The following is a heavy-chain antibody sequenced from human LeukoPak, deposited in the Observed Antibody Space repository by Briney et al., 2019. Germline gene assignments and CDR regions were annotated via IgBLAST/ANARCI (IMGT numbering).Heavy chain of an antibody. CDR1: GFTFSSYA. CDR3: AKEYFPYYYDSSGYFDY. V-gene: IGHV3-23*01. Sequence: GGSLRLSCAASGFTFSSYAMSWVRQAPGKGLEWVSAISGSGGSTYYADSVKGRFTISRDNSKNTLYLQMNSLRAEDAAVYYCAKEYFPYYYDSSGYFDYWGQGTLVTVSS. D-gene: IGHD3-22*01. J-gene: IGHJ4*02. CDR2: ISGSGGST.